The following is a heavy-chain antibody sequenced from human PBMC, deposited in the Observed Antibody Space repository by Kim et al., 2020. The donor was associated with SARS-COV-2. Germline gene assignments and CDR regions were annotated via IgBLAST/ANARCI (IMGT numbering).Heavy chain of an antibody. CDR2: T. J-gene: IGHJ4*02. V-gene: IGHV3-23*01. CDR3: AKDNLWFGELY. D-gene: IGHD3-10*01. Sequence: TYYADSVKGRFTISRDNSKNTLYLQMNSLRAEDTAVYYCAKDNLWFGELYWGQGTLVTVSS.